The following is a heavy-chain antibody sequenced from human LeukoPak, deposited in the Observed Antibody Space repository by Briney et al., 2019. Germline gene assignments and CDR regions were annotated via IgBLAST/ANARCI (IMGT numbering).Heavy chain of an antibody. CDR1: GFTVSSDY. V-gene: IGHV3-53*01. Sequence: PGGSLRLSCAASGFTVSSDYMSWVRQAPGKGLGWVSVIYSGGRTYYADSVKGRLTISRDNSKNTLFLQMNSLRAEDTAVYYCARGMISISQPLYFDYWGQGTLVTVSS. CDR3: ARGMISISQPLYFDY. CDR2: IYSGGRT. D-gene: IGHD3-9*01. J-gene: IGHJ4*02.